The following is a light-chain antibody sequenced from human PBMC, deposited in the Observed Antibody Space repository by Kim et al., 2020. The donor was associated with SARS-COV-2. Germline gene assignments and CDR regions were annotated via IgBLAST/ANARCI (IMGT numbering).Light chain of an antibody. CDR1: QDISHF. CDR3: QQYDDLFT. Sequence: SASVGDRVMITCQASQDISHFLNWYQHKPGKAPKLLIYDASILETGVPSRFSGSGSGTDFTFTISSLQPEDIATYYCQQYDDLFTFGPGTKVDIK. CDR2: DAS. J-gene: IGKJ3*01. V-gene: IGKV1-33*01.